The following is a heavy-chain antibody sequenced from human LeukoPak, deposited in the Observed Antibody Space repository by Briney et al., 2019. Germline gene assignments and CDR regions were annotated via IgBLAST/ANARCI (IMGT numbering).Heavy chain of an antibody. J-gene: IGHJ4*02. CDR2: ISAYNGHT. CDR1: GGTFSSYA. CDR3: ARVYYDSSGYPHFDY. Sequence: GASVKVSCKASGGTFSSYAISWVRQAPGQGLEWMGWISAYNGHTNYAQKLQGRVTMTTDTSTSTAYMELRSLRSDDTAVYYCARVYYDSSGYPHFDYWGQGTLVTVSS. V-gene: IGHV1-18*01. D-gene: IGHD3-22*01.